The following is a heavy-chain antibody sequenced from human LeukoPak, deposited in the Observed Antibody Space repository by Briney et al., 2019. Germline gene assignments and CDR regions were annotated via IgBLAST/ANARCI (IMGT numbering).Heavy chain of an antibody. CDR1: GYTFTSYG. J-gene: IGHJ3*02. CDR3: ASLGGYYYDSSGTDAFDI. CDR2: ISAYNGNT. D-gene: IGHD3-22*01. V-gene: IGHV1-18*01. Sequence: ASVKVSCKASGYTFTSYGISWVRQAPGQGLEWMGWISAYNGNTNYAQKLQGRVTMTTDTSTSTAYMELRSLRSDDTAVYYCASLGGYYYDSSGTDAFDIWGQGTMVTVSS.